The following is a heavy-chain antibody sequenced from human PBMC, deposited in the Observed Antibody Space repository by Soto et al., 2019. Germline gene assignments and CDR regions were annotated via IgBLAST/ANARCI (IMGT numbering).Heavy chain of an antibody. J-gene: IGHJ6*02. V-gene: IGHV3-21*01. CDR1: GFTFSRFS. Sequence: PGGCLRLSCAPSGFTFSRFSMNWVRQAPGKGLEWVSSISSSSSYIYYADSVKGRFTISRDNAKNSLYLQMNSLRAEDTAVYYWARVYYGDPYYGLGVCGHVTTVTVCS. CDR3: ARVYYGDPYYGLGV. D-gene: IGHD4-17*01. CDR2: ISSSSSYI.